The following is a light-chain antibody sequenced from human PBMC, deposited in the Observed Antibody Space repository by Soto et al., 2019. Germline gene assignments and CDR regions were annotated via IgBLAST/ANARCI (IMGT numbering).Light chain of an antibody. Sequence: EIVLTQSPGTLSLSPGERATLSCRASQSVSNNYLAWYQQKPGQAPRLLIYGASNRATGIPDRFSGSVSGTDFTLTISRLEPEDFAVYYCQQYGSSPRTFGQGTKVDIK. CDR2: GAS. CDR1: QSVSNNY. J-gene: IGKJ1*01. V-gene: IGKV3-20*01. CDR3: QQYGSSPRT.